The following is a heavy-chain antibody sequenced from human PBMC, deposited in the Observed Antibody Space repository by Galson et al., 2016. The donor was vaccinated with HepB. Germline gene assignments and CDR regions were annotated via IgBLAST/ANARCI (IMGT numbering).Heavy chain of an antibody. D-gene: IGHD5-24*01. CDR3: ARVSRDGYRPYFFDF. J-gene: IGHJ4*02. Sequence: SETLSLTCSVSGASINSYYWSWIRQPPGKGLEWIGYIFYSGSTNYNSSLESRVTISVDTSKNEFSLKMSSVTAADTAVYYCARVSRDGYRPYFFDFWGQGTLVTVSS. CDR2: IFYSGST. V-gene: IGHV4-59*01. CDR1: GASINSYY.